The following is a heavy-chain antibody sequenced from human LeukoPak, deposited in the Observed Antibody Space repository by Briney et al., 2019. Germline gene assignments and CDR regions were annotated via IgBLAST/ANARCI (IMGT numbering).Heavy chain of an antibody. J-gene: IGHJ4*02. CDR3: AREYGGTYGSFEY. Sequence: PSETLSLTCSVSGYSISSGYFWGWIRQPPGKGLEWIGSIHLRGTTSYDPSLRGRVTISVDTSSNQFSLKLYSVTAADTAVYYCAREYGGTYGSFEYWGQGSLVTVSS. CDR2: IHLRGTT. CDR1: GYSISSGYF. V-gene: IGHV4-38-2*02. D-gene: IGHD1-26*01.